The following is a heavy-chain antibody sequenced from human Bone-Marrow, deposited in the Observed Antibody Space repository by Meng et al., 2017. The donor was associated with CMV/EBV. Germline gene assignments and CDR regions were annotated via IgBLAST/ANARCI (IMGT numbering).Heavy chain of an antibody. CDR3: ARDMVRGVGLLGY. CDR2: ISYDGSNK. J-gene: IGHJ4*02. D-gene: IGHD3-10*01. V-gene: IGHV3-30-3*01. Sequence: GESLKISCAASGFTFSSYAMHWVRQAPGKGLEWVAVISYDGSNKYYADSVKGRFTISRDNSKNTLYLQMNSLRAEDTAVYYCARDMVRGVGLLGYWGQGTLVTVSS. CDR1: GFTFSSYA.